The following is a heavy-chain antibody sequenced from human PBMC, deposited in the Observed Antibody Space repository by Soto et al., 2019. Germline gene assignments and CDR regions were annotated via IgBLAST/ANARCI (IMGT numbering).Heavy chain of an antibody. D-gene: IGHD2-2*01. CDR2: ISGSGGST. J-gene: IGHJ4*02. CDR3: AKGGVVVPVAFHY. Sequence: EVQLLESGGGLVQPGGSLRLSCAASGFTFSSYAMSWVRQAPGKGLEWVSAISGSGGSTYYADSVKGRFTISRDNSKNTLYLQMNSLRADDTAVYYCAKGGVVVPVAFHYWGQGTLVNVSS. CDR1: GFTFSSYA. V-gene: IGHV3-23*01.